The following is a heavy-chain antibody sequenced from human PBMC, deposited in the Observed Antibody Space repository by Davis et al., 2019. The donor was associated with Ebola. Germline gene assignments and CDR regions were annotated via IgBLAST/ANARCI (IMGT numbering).Heavy chain of an antibody. CDR2: IYHSGST. Sequence: MPSETLSLTCTVSGGSISSSSYYWSWIRQPPGKGLEWIGYIYHSGSTYYNPSLKSRVTISVDRSKNQFSLKLSSVTAADTAVYYCARGVATVTSRYFDYWGQGTLVTVSS. D-gene: IGHD4-17*01. CDR3: ARGVATVTSRYFDY. J-gene: IGHJ4*02. CDR1: GGSISSSSYY. V-gene: IGHV4-30-2*01.